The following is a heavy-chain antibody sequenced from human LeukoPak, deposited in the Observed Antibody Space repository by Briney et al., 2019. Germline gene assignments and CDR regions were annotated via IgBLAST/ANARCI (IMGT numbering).Heavy chain of an antibody. V-gene: IGHV4-59*01. CDR3: ARVTATYDWFDP. CDR2: IYNSGRT. CDR1: GGSISSYY. D-gene: IGHD2-21*02. J-gene: IGHJ5*02. Sequence: PSETLSLTCTVSGGSISSYYWSWIRQPPGNGLEWIGYIYNSGRTNYNPSLKSRVTISVDTSKNQFSLKLSSVTAADTAVYYCARVTATYDWFDPWGQGTLVTVSS.